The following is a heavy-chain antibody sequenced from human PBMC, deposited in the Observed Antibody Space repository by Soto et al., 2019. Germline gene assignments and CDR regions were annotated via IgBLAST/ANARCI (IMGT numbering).Heavy chain of an antibody. Sequence: QVQLVQSGAEVKTPGSSVKVSCKASGGTFNSFSIDWVRQAPGQGLEWMGGIIPMSGRPNYAQRFQGRVTFSADKSTNTAYMEVNSLTYKDTAVYYCTRRGRQSANWFDPWGQGNLVTVSS. J-gene: IGHJ5*02. CDR2: IIPMSGRP. CDR3: TRRGRQSANWFDP. V-gene: IGHV1-69*06. CDR1: GGTFNSFS.